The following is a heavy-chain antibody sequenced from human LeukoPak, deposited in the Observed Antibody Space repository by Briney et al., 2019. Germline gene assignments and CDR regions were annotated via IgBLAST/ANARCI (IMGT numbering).Heavy chain of an antibody. CDR3: ARRKRGSGGPFDY. CDR2: IYYSGST. D-gene: IGHD6-19*01. J-gene: IGHJ4*02. V-gene: IGHV4-59*08. CDR1: GGSISSYY. Sequence: SETLSLTCTVSGGSISSYYWSWIRQPPGKGLEWIGYIYYSGSTNYNPSLKSRVTISVDTSKNQFSLKLSSVTAADTAIYFCARRKRGSGGPFDYWGQGTLVTVSS.